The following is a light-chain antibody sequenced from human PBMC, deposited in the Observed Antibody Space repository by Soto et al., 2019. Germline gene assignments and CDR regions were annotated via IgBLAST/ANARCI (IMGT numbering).Light chain of an antibody. CDR2: DVS. J-gene: IGLJ1*01. CDR3: SSYTGSSTYV. Sequence: QSVLTQPASVSGSPGQSITIYCTGTSSDVGGYNYVSWYQQYPGKAPKLMIYDVSNRPSGVSNRFSGSKSGNTASLTISGLQAEDESDYYCSSYTGSSTYVFGTGTKVTV. V-gene: IGLV2-14*01. CDR1: SSDVGGYNY.